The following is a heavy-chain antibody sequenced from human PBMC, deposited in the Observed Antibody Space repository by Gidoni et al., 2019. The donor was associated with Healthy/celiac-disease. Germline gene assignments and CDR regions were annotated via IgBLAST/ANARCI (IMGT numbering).Heavy chain of an antibody. D-gene: IGHD3-22*01. CDR3: AKDQDYYDSSGDFDY. Sequence: EVQLLESGGGLVQPGGSLRLSCAASGFTFHSYAMSWVRQAPGKGLECVSAISGSGGSTYYADSVKGRFTISRDNSKNTLYLQMNSLRAEDTAVYYCAKDQDYYDSSGDFDYWGQGTLVTVSS. CDR2: ISGSGGST. CDR1: GFTFHSYA. J-gene: IGHJ4*02. V-gene: IGHV3-23*01.